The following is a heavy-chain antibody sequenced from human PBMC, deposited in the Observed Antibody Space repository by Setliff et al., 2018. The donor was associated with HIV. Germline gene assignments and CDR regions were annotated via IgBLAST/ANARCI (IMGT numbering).Heavy chain of an antibody. CDR3: AKTVALLRAARLDLDS. CDR1: GFTFRNYA. D-gene: IGHD6-6*01. Sequence: GGSLRLSCAASGFTFRNYAMTWVRQAPGKGLEWVSTISPSSGGTNYADSVKGRFTISRDNSKNILYLQMHSLRDEDSAVSYCAKTVALLRAARLDLDSWCQGTLVTVSS. V-gene: IGHV3-23*01. J-gene: IGHJ4*02. CDR2: ISPSSGGT.